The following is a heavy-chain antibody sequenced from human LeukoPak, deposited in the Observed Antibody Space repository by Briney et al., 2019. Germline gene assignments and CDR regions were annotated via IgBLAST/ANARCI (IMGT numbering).Heavy chain of an antibody. J-gene: IGHJ5*02. V-gene: IGHV4-31*03. CDR3: ARGGYGDLARFHP. Sequence: SETLSLTCTVSGGSISSGGYYWSWIRQHPGKGLEWIGYIYYSGSTYYNPSLKRRVTISVDTSKNQFSLKLSSVTAADTAVYYCARGGYGDLARFHPWGQGTLVTVSS. D-gene: IGHD4-17*01. CDR2: IYYSGST. CDR1: GGSISSGGYY.